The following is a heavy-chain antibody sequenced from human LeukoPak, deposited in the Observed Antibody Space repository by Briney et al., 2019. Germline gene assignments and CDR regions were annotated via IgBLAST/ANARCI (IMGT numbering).Heavy chain of an antibody. D-gene: IGHD4-17*01. CDR2: ISGSGGST. J-gene: IGHJ4*02. CDR1: GFTFSTDA. CDR3: AKLFIGYGDRYGYYFDY. V-gene: IGHV3-23*01. Sequence: GGSLRLSCAASGFTFSTDAMSWVRQAPGKGLEWVSAISGSGGSTYYADSVKGRFSISRDSSKNTLYLQMNSLRAEDTAVYYCAKLFIGYGDRYGYYFDYWGQGTLVTVSS.